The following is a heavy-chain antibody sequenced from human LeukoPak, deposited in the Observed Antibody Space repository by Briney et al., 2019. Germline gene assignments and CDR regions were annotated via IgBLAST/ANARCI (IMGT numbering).Heavy chain of an antibody. Sequence: PGGSLRLSCAASDFTFNNYAMTWVRQAPGKGLEWVSAISSGGGGIYYADSVKGRFTISRDNSENTLYQQMNTLRAEDTAVYYRAKGGAGLSFDLWGRGTLVTVSS. CDR3: AKGGAGLSFDL. D-gene: IGHD3-10*01. CDR1: DFTFNNYA. CDR2: ISSGGGGI. J-gene: IGHJ2*01. V-gene: IGHV3-23*01.